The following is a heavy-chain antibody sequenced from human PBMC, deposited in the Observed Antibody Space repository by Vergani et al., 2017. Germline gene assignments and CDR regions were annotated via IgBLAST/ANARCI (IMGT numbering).Heavy chain of an antibody. J-gene: IGHJ4*02. CDR1: GFTFHDYS. Sequence: QVQLVESGGAMVQPGKSLRLSCATSGFTFHDYSVHWVRQAPGKGLEWLAVISFDGKTRHYADSVNGRFIVSRDNSKDILYLQMDSLRSEDTALYYCAKYLRDSTDGLPDSWGPGTLVIVSS. V-gene: IGHV3-30*04. CDR3: AKYLRDSTDGLPDS. D-gene: IGHD2-21*02. CDR2: ISFDGKTR.